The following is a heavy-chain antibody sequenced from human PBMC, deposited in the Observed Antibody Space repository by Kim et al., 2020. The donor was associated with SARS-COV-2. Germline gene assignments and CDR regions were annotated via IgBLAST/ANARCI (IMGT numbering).Heavy chain of an antibody. V-gene: IGHV3-21*01. J-gene: IGHJ4*02. D-gene: IGHD2-2*02. CDR3: ARADCSSTSCYTFDY. Sequence: DSVKGQFTHARDNDKTSLYLQMNSLRAEDTAVYYCARADCSSTSCYTFDYWGQGTLVTVSS.